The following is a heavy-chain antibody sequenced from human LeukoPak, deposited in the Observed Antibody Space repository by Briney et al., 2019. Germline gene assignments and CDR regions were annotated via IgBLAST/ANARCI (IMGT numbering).Heavy chain of an antibody. Sequence: PSETLSLTCTVSGGSVGSGTYYWSWIRQSPGKGLEWIGNVYYSGSAYYNPSLKSRVTMSVDTSKNQFSLKLSSVTAADTAMYYCARFKRAGGWSYFDYWGLGTLVTVSS. CDR2: VYYSGSA. D-gene: IGHD6-19*01. CDR1: GGSVGSGTYY. V-gene: IGHV4-39*07. CDR3: ARFKRAGGWSYFDY. J-gene: IGHJ4*02.